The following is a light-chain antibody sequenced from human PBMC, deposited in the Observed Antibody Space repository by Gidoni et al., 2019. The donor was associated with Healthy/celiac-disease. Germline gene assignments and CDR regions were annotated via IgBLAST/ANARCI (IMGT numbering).Light chain of an antibody. V-gene: IGKV3-11*01. CDR2: DAS. CDR3: QQRSNWSLT. Sequence: EIVLTQSPATLSLSPGERATLSCRASQSVSSYLAWYQPKPGQAPRLLIYDASNRATGIPARFSGSGSGTDFTLTISSLEPEDFAVYYCQQRSNWSLTFGGGTKVEIK. J-gene: IGKJ4*01. CDR1: QSVSSY.